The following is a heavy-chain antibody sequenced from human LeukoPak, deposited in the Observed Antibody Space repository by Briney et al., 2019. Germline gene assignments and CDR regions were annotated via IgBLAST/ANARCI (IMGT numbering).Heavy chain of an antibody. CDR2: INQDGSVR. V-gene: IGHV3-7*01. J-gene: IGHJ4*02. Sequence: GGSLRLSCTASGFTFNTYWMIWVRQAPGKGLEWVANINQDGSVRYYVASVKGRFTISRDNAKNSVHLQMNSLRAEDTAMYYCARKGLPDYWGRGTMVTVSS. CDR3: ARKGLPDY. CDR1: GFTFNTYW. D-gene: IGHD2-21*02.